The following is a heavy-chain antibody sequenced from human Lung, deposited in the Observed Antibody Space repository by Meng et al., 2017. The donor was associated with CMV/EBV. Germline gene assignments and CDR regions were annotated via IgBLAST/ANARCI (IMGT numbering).Heavy chain of an antibody. CDR2: ISYDGDNK. V-gene: IGHV3-30-3*01. Sequence: GGSLRLXXAASGFTVGSFAMDWVRQAPGEGLEWVASISYDGDNKHYADSVKGRFTISRDNSKNTLYLQMRSLRVEDTAVYYCARESNYNVLDYWGQGSLVTVSS. D-gene: IGHD1-7*01. CDR1: GFTVGSFA. CDR3: ARESNYNVLDY. J-gene: IGHJ4*02.